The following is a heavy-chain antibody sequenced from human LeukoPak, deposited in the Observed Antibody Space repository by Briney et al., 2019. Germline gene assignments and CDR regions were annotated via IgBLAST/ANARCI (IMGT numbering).Heavy chain of an antibody. Sequence: GGSLRLSCAASGFTFSSYWMHWVRQAPGKGLVWVSHINGDATRVTYADSVKGRFTVFRDNAKRMVYLQMNSLRDDDTAVYYCARDRSYALDVWGQGTTVTVSS. CDR3: ARDRSYALDV. V-gene: IGHV3-74*01. J-gene: IGHJ6*01. CDR1: GFTFSSYW. CDR2: INGDATRV.